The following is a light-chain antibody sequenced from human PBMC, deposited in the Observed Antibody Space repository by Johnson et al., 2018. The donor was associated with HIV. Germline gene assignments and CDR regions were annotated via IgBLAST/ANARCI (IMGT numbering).Light chain of an antibody. CDR2: ENT. CDR3: GRWDDSLSTDV. V-gene: IGLV1-51*02. CDR1: SSNIGNNY. J-gene: IGLJ1*01. Sequence: QSVLTQPPSVSAAPGQKVTISCSGSSSNIGNNYVSWYQQLPGTAPKLLIYENTKRPSGIPDRFSGSKSGTSATLGITGLQTGDEADYYCGRWDDSLSTDVFGTGTKVTVL.